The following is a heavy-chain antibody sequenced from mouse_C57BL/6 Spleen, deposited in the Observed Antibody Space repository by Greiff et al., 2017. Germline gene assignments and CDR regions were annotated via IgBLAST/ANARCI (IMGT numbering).Heavy chain of an antibody. V-gene: IGHV1-61*01. CDR2: IYPSDSET. CDR1: GYTFTSYW. Sequence: QVQLQQPGAELVRPGSSVKLSCKASGYTFTSYWMDWVKQRPGQGLEWIGNIYPSDSETHYNQKFKDKATLTVDKSSSTAYMQLSSLTSEDSAVYYCARELTGNYFDYWGQGTTLTVSS. D-gene: IGHD4-1*01. J-gene: IGHJ2*01. CDR3: ARELTGNYFDY.